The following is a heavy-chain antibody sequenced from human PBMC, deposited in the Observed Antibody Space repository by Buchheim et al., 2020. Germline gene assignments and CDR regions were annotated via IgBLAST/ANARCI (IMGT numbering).Heavy chain of an antibody. CDR2: INPNSGGT. Sequence: QVQLVQSGAEVKKPGASVKVSCTASGYTFTGYYMHWVRQAPGQGLEWMGCINPNSGGTNYAQKCQGRVTLTRDTAISTAYMELSRLRSDDTAVYYCARGRAYYDILTGYTHFDYWGQGTL. CDR1: GYTFTGYY. V-gene: IGHV1-2*02. CDR3: ARGRAYYDILTGYTHFDY. J-gene: IGHJ4*02. D-gene: IGHD3-9*01.